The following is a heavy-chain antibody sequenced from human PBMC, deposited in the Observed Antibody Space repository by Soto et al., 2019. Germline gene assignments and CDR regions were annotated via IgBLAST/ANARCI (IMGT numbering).Heavy chain of an antibody. CDR3: ASPYTATIHNGLNS. V-gene: IGHV3-74*01. CDR2: INSDGTST. D-gene: IGHD5-12*01. CDR1: GFTFSRHW. J-gene: IGHJ4*02. Sequence: EVQLLESGGGLVRPGGSLRLSCAASGFTFSRHWMHWVRQAPGKGLVWVSRINSDGTSTNYADSVKGRFTISRDNAKNTLYLQMNSLRGEDTAVYHCASPYTATIHNGLNSWGQGTLVTVSS.